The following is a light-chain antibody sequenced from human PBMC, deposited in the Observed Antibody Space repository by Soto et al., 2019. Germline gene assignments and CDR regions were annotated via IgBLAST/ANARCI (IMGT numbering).Light chain of an antibody. CDR1: QSVSSSH. CDR3: QQCCISPPT. J-gene: IGKJ1*01. V-gene: IGKV3-20*01. Sequence: ESVLTQSPGTLSLSPGERATLSCRTSQSVSSSHLVWYQQKPGQPPRLLIYGASSRATDISDRFSGSGSGTDFTLTISRLEPEDFAVYYCQQCCISPPTFGQGTKV. CDR2: GAS.